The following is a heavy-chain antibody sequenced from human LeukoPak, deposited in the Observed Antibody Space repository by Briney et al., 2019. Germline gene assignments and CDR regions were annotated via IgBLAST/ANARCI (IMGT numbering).Heavy chain of an antibody. D-gene: IGHD3-10*01. Sequence: KPSETLSLTCTVSGDSISRSNYYWGWIRQPPGKGLEWIGSIYYRRRNDYNPSLKSRVTISVDTSKNQYSLDLSSVTAADTAVYYCARLVSPYGPGSPHPHQFDYWGQGTLVIVPS. V-gene: IGHV4-39*01. CDR3: ARLVSPYGPGSPHPHQFDY. CDR1: GDSISRSNYY. CDR2: IYYRRRN. J-gene: IGHJ4*02.